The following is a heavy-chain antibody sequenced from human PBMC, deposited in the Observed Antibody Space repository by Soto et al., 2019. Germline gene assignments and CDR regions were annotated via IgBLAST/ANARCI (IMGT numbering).Heavy chain of an antibody. Sequence: AAVKVSCKASGYTFNRYYMHWVRQAPGPGLQWMGWISPNTGTARYAQQFKGRVTMTRDTSVSTVYMELSGLTSDDTAVYYCARASQMVINPSYYAIDVWGQGTSVTVSS. CDR2: ISPNTGTA. CDR3: ARASQMVINPSYYAIDV. V-gene: IGHV1-2*02. CDR1: GYTFNRYY. D-gene: IGHD3-22*01. J-gene: IGHJ6*02.